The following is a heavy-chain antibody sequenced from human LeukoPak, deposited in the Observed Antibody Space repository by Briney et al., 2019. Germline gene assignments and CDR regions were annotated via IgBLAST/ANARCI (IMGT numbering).Heavy chain of an antibody. CDR3: GKSGCYGLLDY. V-gene: IGHV4-4*07. Sequence: SETLSLTCTVSSGSISSFYCTWIRQPAGKGLECIGRIFTSGSTNYNPSLKSRVTMSVDTAKSQFSLRLNSVTAAATAMYYSGKSGCYGLLDYWGQGTLVTVSS. D-gene: IGHD1-26*01. CDR2: IFTSGST. CDR1: SGSISSFY. J-gene: IGHJ4*02.